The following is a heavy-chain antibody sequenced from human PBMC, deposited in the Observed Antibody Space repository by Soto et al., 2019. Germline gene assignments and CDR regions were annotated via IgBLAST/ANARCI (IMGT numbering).Heavy chain of an antibody. J-gene: IGHJ6*02. D-gene: IGHD2-8*01. CDR3: ARGRVTNYYYYGADV. V-gene: IGHV4-34*02. Sequence: QVQLQQWGAGLLKPSETLSLTCAVSGEPFTDHFCTWIRQAPGKGLEWIGEINHGGRTYFNPSLKSRVTLSVDTSKNQFSLVLVSLTAADTSVYYCARGRVTNYYYYGADVWGQGTTVTVSS. CDR2: INHGGRT. CDR1: GEPFTDHF.